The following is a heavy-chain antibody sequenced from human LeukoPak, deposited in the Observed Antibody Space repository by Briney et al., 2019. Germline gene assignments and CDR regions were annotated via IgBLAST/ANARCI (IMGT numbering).Heavy chain of an antibody. J-gene: IGHJ3*02. D-gene: IGHD3-22*01. CDR3: ARGFYYYDSSGPDAFDI. CDR2: IKQDGSEK. V-gene: IGHV3-7*01. CDR1: GFTFSSYW. Sequence: PGGSLRLSCAASGFTFSSYWMSWVRQAPGKGLEWVANIKQDGSEKYYVDSVKGRFTISRDNAKNSLYLQMNSLRAEDTAVYYCARGFYYYDSSGPDAFDIWGQGTMVTVSS.